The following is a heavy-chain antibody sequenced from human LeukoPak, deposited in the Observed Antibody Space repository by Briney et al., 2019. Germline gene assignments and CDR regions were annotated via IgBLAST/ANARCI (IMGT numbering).Heavy chain of an antibody. CDR1: GFTFDDYG. CDR2: INWNGGST. V-gene: IGHV3-20*04. D-gene: IGHD3-22*01. Sequence: GGSLRLSCAASGFTFDDYGMSWVRQAPGKGLEWVSGINWNGGSTGCADSVKGRFTISRDNAKNSLYLQMNSLRAEDTALYYCARQTSPNYYDSSGYWGAWGQGTLVTVSS. CDR3: ARQTSPNYYDSSGYWGA. J-gene: IGHJ5*02.